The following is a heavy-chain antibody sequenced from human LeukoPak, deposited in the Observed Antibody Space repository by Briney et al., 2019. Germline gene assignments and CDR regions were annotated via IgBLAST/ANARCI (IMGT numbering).Heavy chain of an antibody. CDR2: IYSGGST. Sequence: SGGSLRLSCAASGFTVSSNYMSWVRQAPGKGLEWVSVIYSGGSTYYADSVKGRFTISRDNAKNSLYLQMNSLRAEDMALYYCAKDRGSSSWYYFDHWGQGTLVSVSS. J-gene: IGHJ4*02. CDR3: AKDRGSSSWYYFDH. CDR1: GFTVSSNY. V-gene: IGHV3-53*05. D-gene: IGHD6-13*01.